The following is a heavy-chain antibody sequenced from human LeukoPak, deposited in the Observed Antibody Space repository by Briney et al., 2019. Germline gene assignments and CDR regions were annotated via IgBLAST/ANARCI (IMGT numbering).Heavy chain of an antibody. V-gene: IGHV3-15*01. CDR1: GFTVSNAW. D-gene: IGHD2-2*01. J-gene: IGHJ3*02. Sequence: GGSLRLSCAASGFTVSNAWMSWVRQAPGKGLEWVGRIKPKTDGGTTDYAAPVKGRFTISRDDSENTLYLQMNSLKTEDTAVYYCTTRYCSTTRCYGAFDIWGQGTMVTVSS. CDR3: TTRYCSTTRCYGAFDI. CDR2: IKPKTDGGTT.